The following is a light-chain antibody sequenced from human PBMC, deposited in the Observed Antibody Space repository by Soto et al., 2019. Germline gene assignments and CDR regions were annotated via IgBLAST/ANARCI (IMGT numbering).Light chain of an antibody. Sequence: EIMMTQSPGTLSVSPGERATLSCRASQSVSSNLAWYQQKPGQAPRLLIYGASTRATGIPARFSGSGSGTEFTLTISSLQSEHFAVYYCQQYNNWPPVTFGPGTRLDIK. CDR2: GAS. V-gene: IGKV3-15*01. CDR3: QQYNNWPPVT. CDR1: QSVSSN. J-gene: IGKJ3*01.